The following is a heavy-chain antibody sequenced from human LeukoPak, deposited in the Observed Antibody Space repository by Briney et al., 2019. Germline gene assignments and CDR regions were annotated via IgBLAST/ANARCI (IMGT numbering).Heavy chain of an antibody. CDR2: ISNSGAYT. V-gene: IGHV3-21*01. Sequence: GGSLRLSCAASGFTFSDFTMNWVRQAPGKGLEWVSSISNSGAYTHYADSVKGRFTISRDNAKKSLSLQMNNLRVEDTAVYYCTRGCSMAPRYGMDVWGQGTTVTVSS. CDR3: TRGCSMAPRYGMDV. CDR1: GFTFSDFT. J-gene: IGHJ6*02. D-gene: IGHD4/OR15-4a*01.